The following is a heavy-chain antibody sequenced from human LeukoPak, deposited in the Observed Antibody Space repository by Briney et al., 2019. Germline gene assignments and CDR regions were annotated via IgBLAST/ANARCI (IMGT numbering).Heavy chain of an antibody. D-gene: IGHD6-19*01. J-gene: IGHJ6*02. Sequence: PSETLSLTCTVSGGSISNYYWSWIRQPPGKGLEWIGYIYYSGSTNYNPSLKSRVTISVDTSKSQFSLKLSSVTAADTAVYYCARAVAGTGYYGMDVWGQGTTVTVSS. CDR1: GGSISNYY. CDR2: IYYSGST. V-gene: IGHV4-59*08. CDR3: ARAVAGTGYYGMDV.